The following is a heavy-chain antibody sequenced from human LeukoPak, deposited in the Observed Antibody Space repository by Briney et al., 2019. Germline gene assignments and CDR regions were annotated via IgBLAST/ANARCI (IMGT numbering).Heavy chain of an antibody. J-gene: IGHJ4*02. V-gene: IGHV3-33*01. Sequence: GGSLRLSCAACGLTFSNYGVHWVRQAPGKVLEGVAVIGYDGSNKYYADSVKGRFTTSSDNSKNTLYLQMNSLRAEDTAVYYCARDLGTTDYFFHSWGQGTLVTVSS. D-gene: IGHD2/OR15-2a*01. CDR1: GLTFSNYG. CDR2: IGYDGSNK. CDR3: ARDLGTTDYFFHS.